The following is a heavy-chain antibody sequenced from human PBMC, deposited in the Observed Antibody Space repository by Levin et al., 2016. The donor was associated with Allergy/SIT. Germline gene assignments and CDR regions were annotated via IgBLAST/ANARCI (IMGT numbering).Heavy chain of an antibody. CDR3: ARVAAEENADFDY. Sequence: WIRQPPGKGLEWVSYISSSSSYTNYADSVKGRFTISRDNAKNSLYLQMNSLRAEDTAVYYCARVAAEENADFDYWGQGTLVTVSS. J-gene: IGHJ4*02. V-gene: IGHV3-11*05. CDR2: ISSSSSYT. D-gene: IGHD6-13*01.